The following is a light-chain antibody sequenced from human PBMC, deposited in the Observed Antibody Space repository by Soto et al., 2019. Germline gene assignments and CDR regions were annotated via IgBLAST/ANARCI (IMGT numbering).Light chain of an antibody. J-gene: IGKJ2*01. V-gene: IGKV1-5*03. CDR1: QSIDIW. CDR2: EAS. Sequence: DIQMTQSPSTLSASVGDRVTITCRASQSIDIWLAWYQQKPGKAPKVLMYEASRLESGVPSRFSGSGSGTDFTLTISSLQPDDFASYFCQQYKTYSRHTFGQGTKVEIK. CDR3: QQYKTYSRHT.